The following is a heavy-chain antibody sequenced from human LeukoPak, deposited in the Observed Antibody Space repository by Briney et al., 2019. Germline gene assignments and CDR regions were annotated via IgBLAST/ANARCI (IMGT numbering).Heavy chain of an antibody. V-gene: IGHV1-69*13. Sequence: SVKVSCKASGGTFSSYAISWVRQAPGQGLEWMGGIIPIFGTANYAQKFQGRVTITADESTSTAFMELSSLRSEDTAVYYCASGRKYDYGDYGSFDYWGQGTLVTVSS. J-gene: IGHJ4*02. D-gene: IGHD4-17*01. CDR2: IIPIFGTA. CDR1: GGTFSSYA. CDR3: ASGRKYDYGDYGSFDY.